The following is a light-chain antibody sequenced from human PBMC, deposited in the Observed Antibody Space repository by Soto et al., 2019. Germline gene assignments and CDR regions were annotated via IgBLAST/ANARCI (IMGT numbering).Light chain of an antibody. CDR3: QQYNILPLT. Sequence: IGLKQSPGTLSMSPGERATLSWRASQSVSIYLAWYQQTPGQAPRLLIYGASTMATGIPGRFSGSASGTEFTLTISSLQSEDFTVYYCQQYNILPLTFGQGTKVDI. V-gene: IGKV3-15*01. CDR1: QSVSIY. J-gene: IGKJ1*01. CDR2: GAS.